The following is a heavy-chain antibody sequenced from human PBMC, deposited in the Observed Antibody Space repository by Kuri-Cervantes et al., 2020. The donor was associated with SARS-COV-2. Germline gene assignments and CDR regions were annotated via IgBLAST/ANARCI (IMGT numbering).Heavy chain of an antibody. V-gene: IGHV1-46*03. CDR1: GYTFTSYY. Sequence: ASVKVSCKASGYTFTSYYMHWVRQAPGQGLEWMGIINPSGGSTSYAQKFQGRVTMTRDTSTSTVYMELSSLRSDDTAVYYCARYYYDSSGYPYFDYWGQGTLVTVSS. CDR3: ARYYYDSSGYPYFDY. D-gene: IGHD3-22*01. J-gene: IGHJ4*02. CDR2: INPSGGST.